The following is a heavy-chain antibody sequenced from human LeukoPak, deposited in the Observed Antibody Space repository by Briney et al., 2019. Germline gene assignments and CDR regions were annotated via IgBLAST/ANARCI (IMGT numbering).Heavy chain of an antibody. CDR1: GGSISSSSYY. Sequence: KPSETLSLTCTVSGGSISSSSYYWGWIRQPPGKGLEWIGNIYYSGSTYYNPSLKSRVTISVDTSKNQFSLKLSSVTAADTAVYYCARGNPTQKWLRPHYMDVWGKGTTVTVSS. CDR2: IYYSGST. J-gene: IGHJ6*03. CDR3: ARGNPTQKWLRPHYMDV. V-gene: IGHV4-39*07. D-gene: IGHD5-12*01.